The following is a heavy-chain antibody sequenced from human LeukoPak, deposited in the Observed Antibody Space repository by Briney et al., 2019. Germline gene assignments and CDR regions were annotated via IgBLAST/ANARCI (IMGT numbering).Heavy chain of an antibody. D-gene: IGHD1-1*01. CDR2: FYYSGST. J-gene: IGHJ5*02. V-gene: IGHV4-39*01. CDR3: ARQVHLEGSFDP. CDR1: GGSFSSTSYN. Sequence: NTSETLSLTCTVSGGSFSSTSYNRRWIRQPPGKALEWIGNFYYSGSTYYNPSLKSRVTISGDTSMKQLSLKVTSVTAADTAVYYCARQVHLEGSFDPWGQGTLVTVSS.